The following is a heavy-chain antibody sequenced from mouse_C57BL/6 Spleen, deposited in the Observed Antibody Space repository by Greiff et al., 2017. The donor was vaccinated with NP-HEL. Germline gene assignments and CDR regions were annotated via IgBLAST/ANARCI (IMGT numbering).Heavy chain of an antibody. CDR1: GFTFSSYT. CDR2: ISGGGGNT. CDR3: ARQGTAQSRPYDY. Sequence: DVKLVESGGGLVKPGGSLKLSCAASGFTFSSYTMSWVRQTPEKRLEWVATISGGGGNTYYPDSVKGRFPISRDNAKNTLYLQMSSLRSEDTALYYCARQGTAQSRPYDYWGQGTTLTVSS. J-gene: IGHJ2*01. V-gene: IGHV5-9*01. D-gene: IGHD3-2*02.